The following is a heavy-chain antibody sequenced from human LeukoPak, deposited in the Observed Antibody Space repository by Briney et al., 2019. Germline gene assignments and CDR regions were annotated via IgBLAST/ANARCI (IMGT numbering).Heavy chain of an antibody. V-gene: IGHV1-69*13. CDR2: IIPIFGTA. D-gene: IGHD2-8*01. Sequence: SVKVSCKASGGTFSSYAISWVRQAPGQGLEWMGGIIPIFGTANYAQKFQGRVTITADESTSTAYMELSSLRSEDTAVYYCARGDCTNGVRYYYFDYWGQGTLVTVSS. J-gene: IGHJ4*02. CDR3: ARGDCTNGVRYYYFDY. CDR1: GGTFSSYA.